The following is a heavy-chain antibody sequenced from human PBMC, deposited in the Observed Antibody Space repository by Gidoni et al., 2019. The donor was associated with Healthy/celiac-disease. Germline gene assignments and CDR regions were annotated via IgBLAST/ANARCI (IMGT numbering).Heavy chain of an antibody. J-gene: IGHJ6*02. Sequence: QLQLQESGSGLVKPSQTLSLTCAASGGSISSGGYAWSWIRQPPGKGLEWMGYISHSGSTYYNPSLKSRVTISVDRSNIQFSLKLSSVTAADTAVYYCASSYCSGGSCYSDYYYYGMDVWGQGTTVTVSS. V-gene: IGHV4-30-2*01. D-gene: IGHD2-15*01. CDR3: ASSYCSGGSCYSDYYYYGMDV. CDR2: ISHSGST. CDR1: GGSISSGGYA.